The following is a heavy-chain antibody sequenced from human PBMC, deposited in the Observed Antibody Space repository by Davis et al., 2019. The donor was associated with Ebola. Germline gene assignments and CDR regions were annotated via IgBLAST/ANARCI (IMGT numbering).Heavy chain of an antibody. Sequence: ESLKISCKGSGYTFSSFWMNWIRQPPGKGLEWIGEINHSGSTNYNPSLKSRVTISVDTSKNQFSLKLNSVTAADTAVYYCARGSGTYLSFDYWGQGTLVTVSS. D-gene: IGHD3-10*01. V-gene: IGHV4-34*01. CDR3: ARGSGTYLSFDY. J-gene: IGHJ4*02. CDR2: INHSGST. CDR1: GYTFSSFW.